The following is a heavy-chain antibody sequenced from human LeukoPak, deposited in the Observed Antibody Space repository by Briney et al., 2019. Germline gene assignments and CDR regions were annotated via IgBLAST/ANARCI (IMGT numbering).Heavy chain of an antibody. Sequence: GGSLRLSCSASGFTFSSYEMNWVRQTPGKGLEWLSYIGSSGSTIYYADSVTGRFTISRDNAKHSLFLQMNSLRAEDTAVYYCARGPFDYWGQGPLVTVSP. CDR2: IGSSGSTI. CDR1: GFTFSSYE. V-gene: IGHV3-48*03. J-gene: IGHJ4*02. CDR3: ARGPFDY.